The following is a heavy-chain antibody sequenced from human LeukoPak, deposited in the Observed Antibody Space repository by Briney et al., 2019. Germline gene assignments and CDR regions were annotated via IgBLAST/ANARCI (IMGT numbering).Heavy chain of an antibody. CDR2: ISGSGGST. D-gene: IGHD6-19*01. Sequence: GGSLRLSCAASGFTFSSYAMSWVRQAPGKGLEWVSAISGSGGSTYYADSVKGRFTISRDNSKNTLYLQMNSLRAEDTAVYYCANSPPPMGSGWSQQDYWGQGTLVTVSS. V-gene: IGHV3-23*01. CDR1: GFTFSSYA. CDR3: ANSPPPMGSGWSQQDY. J-gene: IGHJ4*02.